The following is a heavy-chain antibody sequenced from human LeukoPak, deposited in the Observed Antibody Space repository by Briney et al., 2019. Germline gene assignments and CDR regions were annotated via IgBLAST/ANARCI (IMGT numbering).Heavy chain of an antibody. J-gene: IGHJ4*02. CDR3: ARISAAGTFGVSDY. Sequence: ASVKVSCKASGYTFTGYYMHWVRQAPGQGLEWMGWINPNSGGTNYAQKFQGRVTMTRDTSISTVYMELSRLRSDDTAVYYCARISAAGTFGVSDYWGQGTLVTVSS. CDR2: INPNSGGT. V-gene: IGHV1-2*02. D-gene: IGHD6-13*01. CDR1: GYTFTGYY.